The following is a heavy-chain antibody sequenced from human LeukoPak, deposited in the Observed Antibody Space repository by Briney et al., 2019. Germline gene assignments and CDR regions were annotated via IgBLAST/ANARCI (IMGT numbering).Heavy chain of an antibody. CDR3: ARALSA. Sequence: GGSLRLSCAASGFIFSNQWMHWVRQALGKGLVWVSRSKADGSSTTYVDSVKGRFTISRDNAKNSVFLQMNSLRVEDTAIYYCARALSAWGQGTLVTVSS. J-gene: IGHJ4*02. D-gene: IGHD3-3*01. CDR2: SKADGSST. CDR1: GFIFSNQW. V-gene: IGHV3-74*01.